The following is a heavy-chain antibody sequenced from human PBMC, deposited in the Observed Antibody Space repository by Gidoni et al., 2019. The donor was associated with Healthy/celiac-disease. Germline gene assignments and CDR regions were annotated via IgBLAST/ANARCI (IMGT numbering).Heavy chain of an antibody. CDR2: ISWNSGSI. CDR1: GFTFDDYA. CDR3: AKARDVYSSGWFDY. J-gene: IGHJ4*02. V-gene: IGHV3-9*01. Sequence: EVQLVESGGGLVQPGRSLRLSCAASGFTFDDYAMHWVRQAPGKGLEWVSGISWNSGSIGYADSVKGRFTISRDNAKNSLYLQMNSLRAEDTALYYCAKARDVYSSGWFDYWGQGTLVTVSS. D-gene: IGHD6-19*01.